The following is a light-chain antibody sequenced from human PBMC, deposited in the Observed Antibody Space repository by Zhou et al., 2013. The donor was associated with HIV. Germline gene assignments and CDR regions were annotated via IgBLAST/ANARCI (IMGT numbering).Light chain of an antibody. CDR2: GAS. Sequence: DIVLTQSPATLSLSPGDRATLSCRASQSSSYLAWYQQKPGQALRLLIYGASKRATGTPPRFSGSGSGTDFTLTISSLEPEDFAVYYCQQRDNWLTFGGGTKVEIK. CDR1: QSSSY. V-gene: IGKV3-11*01. J-gene: IGKJ4*01. CDR3: QQRDNWLT.